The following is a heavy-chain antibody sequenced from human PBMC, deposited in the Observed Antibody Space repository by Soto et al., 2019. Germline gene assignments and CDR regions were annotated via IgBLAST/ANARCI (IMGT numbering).Heavy chain of an antibody. CDR2: MYFGGSF. V-gene: IGHV4-59*02. Sequence: QMQLQASGPGLVKPSETLSLTCNVSGASVSHGYWSWIRQPPGKGLEWIGFMYFGGSFNYNPSLTSRATIXGXAXXHQSPMQAPAGTASDTAVYYCARSYYDSTGFAVDPWGQGTLVTVSS. CDR1: GASVSHGY. D-gene: IGHD1-26*01. J-gene: IGHJ5*02. CDR3: ARSYYDSTGFAVDP.